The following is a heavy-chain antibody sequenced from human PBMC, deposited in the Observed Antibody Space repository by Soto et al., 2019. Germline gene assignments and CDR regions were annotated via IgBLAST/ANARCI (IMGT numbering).Heavy chain of an antibody. J-gene: IGHJ4*02. V-gene: IGHV3-53*01. CDR2: IYSGGST. D-gene: IGHD5-18*01. Sequence: GESLKISCVASGFTVSSNYMSWVRQAPGKGLEWVSVIYSGGSTYYADSVKGRFTISRDNSRNTLYLQMNSLRAEDTAMYYCARLYTSVETAMWGQGTLVTVYS. CDR3: ARLYTSVETAM. CDR1: GFTVSSNY.